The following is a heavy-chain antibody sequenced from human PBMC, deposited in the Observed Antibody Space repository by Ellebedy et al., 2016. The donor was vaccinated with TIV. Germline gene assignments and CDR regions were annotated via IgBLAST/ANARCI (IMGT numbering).Heavy chain of an antibody. J-gene: IGHJ4*02. CDR2: ISYDGSNK. Sequence: GESLKISCAASGFTFSSYAMHWVRQAPGKGLEWVAVISYDGSNKYYADSVKGRFTISRDNSKNTLYLQMNSLRAEDTAVYYCARGGYGSGSYYSSNWGQGTLVNVSS. CDR3: ARGGYGSGSYYSSN. V-gene: IGHV3-30-3*01. CDR1: GFTFSSYA. D-gene: IGHD3-10*01.